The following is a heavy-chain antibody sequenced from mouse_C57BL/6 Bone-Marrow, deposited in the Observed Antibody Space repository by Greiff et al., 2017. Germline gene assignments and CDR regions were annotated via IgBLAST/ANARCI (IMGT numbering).Heavy chain of an antibody. CDR1: GFTFSSYG. J-gene: IGHJ3*01. CDR2: ISSGGSYT. V-gene: IGHV5-6*02. D-gene: IGHD2-1*01. CDR3: ARRGGNYGAWFAY. Sequence: EVKLMESGGDLVKPGGSLKLSCAASGFTFSSYGMSWVRQTPDKRLEWVATISSGGSYTYYPDSVKGRFTISRDNAKNTRYLQMSSLKSEDTAMYYCARRGGNYGAWFAYWGQGTLVTVSA.